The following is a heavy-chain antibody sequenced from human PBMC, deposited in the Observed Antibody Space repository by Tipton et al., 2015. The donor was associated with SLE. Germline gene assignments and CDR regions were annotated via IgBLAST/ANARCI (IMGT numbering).Heavy chain of an antibody. J-gene: IGHJ3*01. CDR3: ANQISYAGDAFEF. CDR1: GFTVSSNY. CDR2: IYSGGST. V-gene: IGHV3-53*05. Sequence: GSLRLSCAASGFTVSSNYMSWVRQAPGKGLEWVSVIYSGGSTYYADSVKGRFTISRDNSKNTLYLQMNSLRVEDTAVYYCANQISYAGDAFEFWGQGTMVTVSS. D-gene: IGHD2-2*01.